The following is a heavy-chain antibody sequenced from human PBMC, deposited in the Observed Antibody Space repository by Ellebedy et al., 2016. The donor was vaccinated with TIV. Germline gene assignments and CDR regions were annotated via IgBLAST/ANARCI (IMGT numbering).Heavy chain of an antibody. J-gene: IGHJ4*02. Sequence: MPSETLSLTCTVSGCSISSYYWSWIRQPPGKGLKWIGYFYYSGSTHYNTSLKSRVTISVDKSKNQFSLKLSSVTAADTAVYFCARGIYGSGSVDYWGQGTLVTVSS. CDR3: ARGIYGSGSVDY. CDR1: GCSISSYY. V-gene: IGHV4-59*12. D-gene: IGHD3-10*01. CDR2: FYYSGST.